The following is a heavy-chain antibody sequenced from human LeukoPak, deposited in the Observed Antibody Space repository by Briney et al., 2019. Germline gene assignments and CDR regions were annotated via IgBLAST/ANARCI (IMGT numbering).Heavy chain of an antibody. V-gene: IGHV3-48*03. CDR1: GFTFSRYD. Sequence: GGPLRLSCAASGFTFSRYDMNWVRQAPGKGLEWVSHITTSGSTIYYADSVKGRFTISRDDAKSSLYLQMNSLRAEDTAVYYCARDSIVPLYVWGQGTLVTVSS. D-gene: IGHD2-2*01. J-gene: IGHJ4*02. CDR2: ITTSGSTI. CDR3: ARDSIVPLYV.